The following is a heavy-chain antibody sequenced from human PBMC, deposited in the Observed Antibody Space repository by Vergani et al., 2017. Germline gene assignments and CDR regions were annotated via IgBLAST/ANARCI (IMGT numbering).Heavy chain of an antibody. D-gene: IGHD3-10*01. Sequence: EVQLLQSGGGVIQPGGSVRLSCAASGFTFSACPMTWVRQAPGKGLEWIGRIRSKNDGGTADYAAPLKGRFTISRDDSKDSAFLLVNNLKTEDTAVYYCARDRYYLGSGSYPYFYYYGLDVWGQGTAVTVSS. V-gene: IGHV3-15*01. CDR2: IRSKNDGGTA. CDR1: GFTFSACP. J-gene: IGHJ6*02. CDR3: ARDRYYLGSGSYPYFYYYGLDV.